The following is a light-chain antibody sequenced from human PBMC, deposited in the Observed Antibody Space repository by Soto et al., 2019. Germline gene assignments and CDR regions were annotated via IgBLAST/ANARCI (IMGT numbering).Light chain of an antibody. J-gene: IGKJ1*01. CDR2: GAS. CDR3: HQYDSWT. V-gene: IGKV3-20*01. Sequence: EIVLTQSPGTVSLSPGERATLSCRASHSFSISYLAWYQQKPGQAPRLLIYGASSRATGIPDRFSGSGSGTDFTLTISRLEPEDFAVYYCHQYDSWTFGQGTKVDIK. CDR1: HSFSISY.